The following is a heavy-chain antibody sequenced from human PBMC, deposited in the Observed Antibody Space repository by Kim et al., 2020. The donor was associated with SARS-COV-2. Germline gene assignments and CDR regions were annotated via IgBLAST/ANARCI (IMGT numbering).Heavy chain of an antibody. D-gene: IGHD6-19*01. V-gene: IGHV1-3*01. CDR3: ARSPLSSGWYDDYFDY. Sequence: FEGRVTITRDTSARTAYMELSSLRSEDTAVYYCARSPLSSGWYDDYFDYWGQGTLVTVSS. J-gene: IGHJ4*02.